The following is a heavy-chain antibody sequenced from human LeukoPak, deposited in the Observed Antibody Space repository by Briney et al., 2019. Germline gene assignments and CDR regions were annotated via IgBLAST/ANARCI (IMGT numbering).Heavy chain of an antibody. J-gene: IGHJ3*02. Sequence: SETLSLTCTVSGGSISSSSYYWGWIRQPPGKGLEWIGSIYYSGSTYYNPSLKSRVTISVDTSKNQFSLKLSSVTAADTAVYYCARLDGYVAFDIWGQGTMVTVSS. CDR3: ARLDGYVAFDI. V-gene: IGHV4-39*07. CDR1: GGSISSSSYY. D-gene: IGHD5-24*01. CDR2: IYYSGST.